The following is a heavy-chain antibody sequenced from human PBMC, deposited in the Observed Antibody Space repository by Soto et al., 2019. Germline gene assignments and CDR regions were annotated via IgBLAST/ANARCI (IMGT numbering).Heavy chain of an antibody. D-gene: IGHD6-19*01. V-gene: IGHV1-2*04. CDR3: ARDPVAGSYGMDV. CDR2: INPNSGGT. Sequence: ASVKVSCKASGYTFTGYYMHWVRQAPGQGLEWMGWINPNSGGTNYAQKFQGWVTMTRDTSISTAYMELSRLRSDDTAVYYCARDPVAGSYGMDVWGQGTTVTVSS. J-gene: IGHJ6*02. CDR1: GYTFTGYY.